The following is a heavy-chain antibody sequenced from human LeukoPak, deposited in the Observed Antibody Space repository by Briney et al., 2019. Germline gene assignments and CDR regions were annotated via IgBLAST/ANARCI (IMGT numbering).Heavy chain of an antibody. Sequence: KPSETLSLTCAVSGXSITSSTGWTWARQPPGKGLEWIGEVFYSGSTNSNPSLKSRLTMSVDESKHEFSLKLTAVTAADTAVYYCASGGLVSRYLDHWGQGALVNVSP. V-gene: IGHV4-4*02. J-gene: IGHJ4*02. CDR3: ASGGLVSRYLDH. D-gene: IGHD3-9*01. CDR1: GXSITSSTG. CDR2: VFYSGST.